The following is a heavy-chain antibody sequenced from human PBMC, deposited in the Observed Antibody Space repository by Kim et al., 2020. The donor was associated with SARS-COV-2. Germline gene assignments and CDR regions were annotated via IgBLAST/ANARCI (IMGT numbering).Heavy chain of an antibody. V-gene: IGHV3-73*01. J-gene: IGHJ6*02. Sequence: GGSLRLSCAASGFTFSGSAMHWVRQASGKGLEWVGRIRSKANSYATAYAASVKGRFTISRDDSKNTAYLQMNSLKTEDTAVYYCTRHLVDIVATTHYYGMDVWGQGTTVIVSS. CDR2: IRSKANSYAT. D-gene: IGHD5-12*01. CDR1: GFTFSGSA. CDR3: TRHLVDIVATTHYYGMDV.